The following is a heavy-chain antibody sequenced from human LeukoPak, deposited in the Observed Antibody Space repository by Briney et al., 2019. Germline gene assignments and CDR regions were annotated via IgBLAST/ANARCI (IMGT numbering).Heavy chain of an antibody. CDR1: RFTFSSYS. CDR3: AREEGYYYGSGSYSY. D-gene: IGHD3-10*01. CDR2: ISSSSSTI. V-gene: IGHV3-48*04. J-gene: IGHJ4*02. Sequence: GGSLRLSCAASRFTFSSYSMNWVRQAPGKGLEWVSYISSSSSTIYYADSVKGRFTISRDNAKNSLYLQMNSLRAEDTAVYYCAREEGYYYGSGSYSYWGQGTLVTVSS.